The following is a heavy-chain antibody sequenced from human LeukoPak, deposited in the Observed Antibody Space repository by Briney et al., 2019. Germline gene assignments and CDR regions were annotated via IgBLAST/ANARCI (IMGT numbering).Heavy chain of an antibody. V-gene: IGHV3-30*18. CDR3: AKDRETTASGTFDY. Sequence: GGSLRLSCAASGFTFSSYGMHCVRQAPGKGLEWVAGISEDGINKYYADSVKGRFTISRDNSNNTLFLQMNSLRAEDTAVYYCAKDRETTASGTFDYWGQGSLVTVSS. J-gene: IGHJ4*02. D-gene: IGHD1-14*01. CDR1: GFTFSSYG. CDR2: ISEDGINK.